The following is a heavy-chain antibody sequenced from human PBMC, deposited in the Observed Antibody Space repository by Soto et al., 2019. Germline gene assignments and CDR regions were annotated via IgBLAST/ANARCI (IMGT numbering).Heavy chain of an antibody. J-gene: IGHJ4*02. D-gene: IGHD6-13*01. CDR1: GYTFTSYY. CDR2: ISPSGDRT. V-gene: IGHV1-46*03. CDR3: AREYSGTRNLDS. Sequence: ASVKVSCKASGYTFTSYYMHWVRQAPGQGLEWMGVISPSGDRTSYAQKFQGRVTMARDMSTITVYMDLSSLRSEDTAVYYCAREYSGTRNLDSWGQGTLVTVSS.